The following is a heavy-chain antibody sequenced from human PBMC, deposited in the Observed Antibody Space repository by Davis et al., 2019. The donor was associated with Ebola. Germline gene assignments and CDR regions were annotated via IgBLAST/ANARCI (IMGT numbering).Heavy chain of an antibody. Sequence: PSETLSLTCTVSGGSVSSGSYYWSWIRQPPGKGLEWIGYIYYSGSTNYNPSLKSRVTISVDTSKNQFSLKLSSVTAADTAVYYCARHVGSSGWYGRGNWFDPWGQGTLVTVSS. V-gene: IGHV4-61*01. CDR1: GGSVSSGSYY. CDR2: IYYSGST. D-gene: IGHD6-19*01. J-gene: IGHJ5*02. CDR3: ARHVGSSGWYGRGNWFDP.